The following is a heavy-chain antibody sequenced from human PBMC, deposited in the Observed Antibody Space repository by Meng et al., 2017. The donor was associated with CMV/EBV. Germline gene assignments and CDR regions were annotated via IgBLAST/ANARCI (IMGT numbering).Heavy chain of an antibody. CDR3: ARYYYDSSGYFDY. V-gene: IGHV4-39*07. Sequence: LAGSGPGMWKPSGTLSLTCAVSGGSIRSSSSYWGWIRQPPGKGLEWIGSIYYSGSTYYNPSLKSRVTISVDTSNNQFSLKLSSVTAADTAVYYCARYYYDSSGYFDYWGQGTLVTVSS. J-gene: IGHJ4*02. CDR1: GGSIRSSSSY. D-gene: IGHD3-22*01. CDR2: IYYSGST.